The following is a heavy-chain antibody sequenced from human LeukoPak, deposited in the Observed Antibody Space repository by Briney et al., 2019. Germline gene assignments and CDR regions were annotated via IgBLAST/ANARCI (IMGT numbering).Heavy chain of an antibody. CDR1: GDSISTYY. CDR2: VYYTGSA. Sequence: SETLSLTCAVSGDSISTYYWSWIRQPPGKGLDWIGYVYYTGSADYNPSLKSRVTISVDTSKNQFSLRLDDVTAADTAVYYCARVGDYAGFYWGQGTLVTVYS. D-gene: IGHD4-17*01. CDR3: ARVGDYAGFY. V-gene: IGHV4-59*01. J-gene: IGHJ4*02.